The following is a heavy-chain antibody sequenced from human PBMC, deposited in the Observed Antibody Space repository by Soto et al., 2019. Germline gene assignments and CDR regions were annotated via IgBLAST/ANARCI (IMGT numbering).Heavy chain of an antibody. V-gene: IGHV1-2*02. D-gene: IGHD6-19*01. CDR3: ARDRRGHSSGWYYFDY. CDR1: GYTFTGCY. J-gene: IGHJ4*02. CDR2: INPNSGGT. Sequence: GASVKVSCKASGYTFTGCYMHWVREAPGQGLEWMGWINPNSGGTNYAQKFQGRVTMTRDTSISTAYMELSRLRSDDTAVYYCARDRRGHSSGWYYFDYWGQGTLVTVSS.